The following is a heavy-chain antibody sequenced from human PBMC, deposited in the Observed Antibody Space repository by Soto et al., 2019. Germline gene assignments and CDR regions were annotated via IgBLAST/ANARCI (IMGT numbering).Heavy chain of an antibody. CDR3: ARDSSGRHDY. Sequence: SETLSLTCSVSGGSVRSGSYYWTWIRQPPGKGLEWIGYIYQSGTTNYNASLKSRVTISIDTSKNQFFLKLNSVTAADTAVYYCARDSSGRHDYWGQGTLVTVSS. J-gene: IGHJ4*02. V-gene: IGHV4-61*01. CDR1: GGSVRSGSYY. D-gene: IGHD3-22*01. CDR2: IYQSGTT.